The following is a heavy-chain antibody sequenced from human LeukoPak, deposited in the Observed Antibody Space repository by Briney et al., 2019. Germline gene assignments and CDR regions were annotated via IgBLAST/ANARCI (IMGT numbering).Heavy chain of an antibody. D-gene: IGHD3-10*01. Sequence: PSETLSLTCTVSGGSISSGGYYWSWIRQPPGKGLEWIGYIYYSGSTYYNPSLKSRATISVDTSKNQFSLKLSSVTAADTAVYYCARVEMTMVRGYYYYGMDVWGQGTTVTVSS. V-gene: IGHV4-30-4*01. CDR2: IYYSGST. J-gene: IGHJ6*02. CDR1: GGSISSGGYY. CDR3: ARVEMTMVRGYYYYGMDV.